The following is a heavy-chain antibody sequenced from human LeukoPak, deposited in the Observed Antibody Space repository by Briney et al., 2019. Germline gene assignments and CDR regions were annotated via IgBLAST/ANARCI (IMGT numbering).Heavy chain of an antibody. CDR2: INSGSSDI. J-gene: IGHJ4*02. Sequence: GGSLRLSCAASGFSFSVYAMNWVRQAPGKGLEWVSYINSGSSDIHYTESVRGRFAISRDNAKKTLYLQMNSLRAEDTAVYYCARDTYEPGLIDFWGQGTLVSASS. CDR1: GFSFSVYA. D-gene: IGHD3-3*01. V-gene: IGHV3-21*05. CDR3: ARDTYEPGLIDF.